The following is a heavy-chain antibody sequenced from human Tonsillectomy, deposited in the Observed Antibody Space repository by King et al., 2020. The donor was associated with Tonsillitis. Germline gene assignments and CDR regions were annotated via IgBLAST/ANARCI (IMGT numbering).Heavy chain of an antibody. D-gene: IGHD3-10*01. Sequence: VQLQQWGAGLLKPSGTLSLTCAVYGGSFSGYYWSWIRQPPGKGLEWIGEINHSGSTNYNPSLKSRVTISVDTSKNQFSLKLSSVTAADTAVYYCARFLYYYGSGRFDPWGQGTLVTVSS. CDR3: ARFLYYYGSGRFDP. V-gene: IGHV4-34*01. J-gene: IGHJ5*02. CDR1: GGSFSGYY. CDR2: INHSGST.